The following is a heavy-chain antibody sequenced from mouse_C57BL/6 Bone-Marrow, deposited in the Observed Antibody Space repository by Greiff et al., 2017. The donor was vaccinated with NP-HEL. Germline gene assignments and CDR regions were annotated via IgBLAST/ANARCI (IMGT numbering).Heavy chain of an antibody. Sequence: EVKLVESGPELVKPGASVKISCKASGYSFTDYNMNWVKQSNGKSLEWIGVINPNYGTTSYNQKFKGKATLTVDQSSSTAYMQLNSLTSEDSAVYYCAREGLRRRGVSWFAYWGQGTLVTVSA. J-gene: IGHJ3*01. CDR1: GYSFTDYN. CDR3: AREGLRRRGVSWFAY. CDR2: INPNYGTT. D-gene: IGHD2-4*01. V-gene: IGHV1-39*01.